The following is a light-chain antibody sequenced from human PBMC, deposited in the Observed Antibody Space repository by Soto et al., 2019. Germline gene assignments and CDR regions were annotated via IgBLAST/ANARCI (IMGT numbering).Light chain of an antibody. J-gene: IGKJ1*01. CDR3: QQYNNWPPWT. CDR2: GAS. Sequence: EIVMTQSPATLSVSPGERATLSCRASQSFSSNLAWYQQKPGQAPRPLIYGASTRATGIPARFSGSGSGTEFTLTISSLQSEDFAVYYCQQYNNWPPWTFGQGTKVEI. CDR1: QSFSSN. V-gene: IGKV3-15*01.